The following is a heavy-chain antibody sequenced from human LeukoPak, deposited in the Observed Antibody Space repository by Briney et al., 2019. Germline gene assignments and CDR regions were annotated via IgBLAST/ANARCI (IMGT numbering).Heavy chain of an antibody. J-gene: IGHJ4*02. CDR3: ARWDPTYDIAASGTSNYY. D-gene: IGHD6-13*01. V-gene: IGHV1-2*02. CDR2: INPHSGGT. Sequence: ASVKVSCKASGYTFTDYYMHWVRQAPGQGLEWMGWINPHSGGTNYAQKFQGRVTMTRDTSISTAYMELSRLRSDDTAVYYCARWDPTYDIAASGTSNYYWGQGTLVTVSS. CDR1: GYTFTDYY.